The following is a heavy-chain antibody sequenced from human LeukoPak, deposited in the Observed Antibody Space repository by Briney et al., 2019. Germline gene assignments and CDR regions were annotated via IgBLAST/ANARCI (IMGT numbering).Heavy chain of an antibody. CDR1: GYSISSGYY. V-gene: IGHV4-38-2*01. J-gene: IGHJ4*02. CDR2: IYHSGST. Sequence: PSETLSLTCAVSGYSISSGYYWGWIRPPPGKGLEWIGSIYHSGSTYYNPSLKSRVTISVDTSKNQFSLKLSSVTAADTAVYYCARLPIVVVPAARGYSYGIDYWGQGTLVTVSS. CDR3: ARLPIVVVPAARGYSYGIDY. D-gene: IGHD2-2*01.